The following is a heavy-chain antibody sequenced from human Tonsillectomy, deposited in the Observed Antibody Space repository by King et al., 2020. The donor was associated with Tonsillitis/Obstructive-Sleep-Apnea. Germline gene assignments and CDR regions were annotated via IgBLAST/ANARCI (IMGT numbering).Heavy chain of an antibody. CDR1: GFTFSSYA. Sequence: VQLLESGGGLVQPGGSLRLSCAASGFTFSSYAMSWFRQAPGKGLELVSGISGSGGSIYYADSVKGRFTITRDNSKNTLYLQMSSLRAEATAVYYCAKDLSSWYWSYFDYWGQGTLVTVSS. CDR2: ISGSGGSI. D-gene: IGHD6-13*01. CDR3: AKDLSSWYWSYFDY. V-gene: IGHV3-23*01. J-gene: IGHJ4*02.